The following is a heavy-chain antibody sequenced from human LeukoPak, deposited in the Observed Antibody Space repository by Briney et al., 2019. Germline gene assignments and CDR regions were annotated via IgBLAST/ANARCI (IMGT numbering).Heavy chain of an antibody. J-gene: IGHJ6*02. CDR3: ARGGSSWYIALYYYGMDV. V-gene: IGHV4-59*12. CDR1: GGSISGYY. CDR2: IYYSGST. D-gene: IGHD6-13*01. Sequence: SETLSLTCTVSGGSISGYYWSWIRQPPGKGLEWIGSIYYSGSTYYNPSLKSRVTISVDTSKNQFSLKLSSVTAADTAVYYCARGGSSWYIALYYYGMDVWGQGTTVTVSS.